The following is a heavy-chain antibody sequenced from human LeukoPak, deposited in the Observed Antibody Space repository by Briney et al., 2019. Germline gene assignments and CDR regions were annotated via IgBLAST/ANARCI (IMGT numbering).Heavy chain of an antibody. CDR3: ARSLRVRGVPDYMDV. V-gene: IGHV3-53*01. CDR1: GFTVSSNY. J-gene: IGHJ6*03. D-gene: IGHD3-10*01. CDR2: IHKSATT. Sequence: PGGSLRLSCAASGFTVSSNYMTWVRQAPGKGLEWVSVIHKSATTYYADTVKGRFTISRDNSKNTLYLQMNSLRAEDTAVYYCARSLRVRGVPDYMDVWGKGTTVTISS.